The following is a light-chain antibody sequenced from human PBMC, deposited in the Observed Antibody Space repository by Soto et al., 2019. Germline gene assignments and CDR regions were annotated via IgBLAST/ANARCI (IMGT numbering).Light chain of an antibody. CDR3: QSYDISLSVV. CDR1: SSNIGAGYG. V-gene: IGLV1-40*01. Sequence: QSVLTQPPSVSGAPGQRVTISCTGSSSNIGAGYGVHWYQQLPGTAPKLLIYGNSNRPSGVPDRFSGSKSGTSASLAITGLQAEDEADDYCQSYDISLSVVFGGGTKLTVL. J-gene: IGLJ2*01. CDR2: GNS.